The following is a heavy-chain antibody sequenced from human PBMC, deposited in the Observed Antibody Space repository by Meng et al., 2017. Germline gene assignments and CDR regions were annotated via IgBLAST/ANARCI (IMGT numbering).Heavy chain of an antibody. CDR1: WCTFSDHY. Sequence: GQLGGSGGGWVQPGGSSVRSCASAWCTFSDHYVDWVRQAPGKGLEWVARTRKQANSYTTEYAASVKGRFTISRDDSKNSLYLQMNSLKTEDTAVYYCARADTKGDWFDPWGQGTLVTVSS. V-gene: IGHV3-72*01. D-gene: IGHD2-8*01. CDR2: TRKQANSYTT. J-gene: IGHJ5*02. CDR3: ARADTKGDWFDP.